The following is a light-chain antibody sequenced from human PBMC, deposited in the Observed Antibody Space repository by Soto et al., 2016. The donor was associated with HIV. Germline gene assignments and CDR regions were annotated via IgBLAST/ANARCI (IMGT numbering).Light chain of an antibody. Sequence: SSELTQDPAVSVALGQTVRITCQGDSLRSYYASWYQQKPGQAPVLVIYGKTNRPSGIPDRFSGSSSGNTASLTITRAQAEDEADYYCNSRDSSGNHLVFGGGTKLTVL. CDR1: SLRSYY. J-gene: IGLJ2*01. V-gene: IGLV3-19*01. CDR2: GKT. CDR3: NSRDSSGNHLV.